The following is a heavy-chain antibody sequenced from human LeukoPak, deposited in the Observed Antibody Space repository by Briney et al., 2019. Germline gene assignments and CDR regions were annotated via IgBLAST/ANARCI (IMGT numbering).Heavy chain of an antibody. CDR2: IYPGDSDT. CDR3: ARPVEMSVNAFDI. Sequence: GESLKISCKGSGYNFTNNWISWVRQMPGKGLDWMGIIYPGDSDTTYSPSFQGQVTISADKSISTAFLQWSSLKASDTAMYYCARPVEMSVNAFDIWGQGTMVTVSS. J-gene: IGHJ3*02. CDR1: GYNFTNNW. D-gene: IGHD5-24*01. V-gene: IGHV5-51*01.